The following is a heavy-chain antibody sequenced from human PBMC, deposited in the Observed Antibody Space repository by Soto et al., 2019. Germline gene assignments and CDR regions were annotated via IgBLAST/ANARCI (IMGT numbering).Heavy chain of an antibody. CDR3: ARAKTYFYY. CDR1: GGSISSGGYS. CDR2: IYHSGST. J-gene: IGHJ4*02. V-gene: IGHV4-30-2*05. Sequence: SETLSLTCAVSGGSISSGGYSWSWIRQPPGKGLEWIGYIYHSGSTYYNPSLKSRVTISVDTSKNQFSLKLSSVTAADTAVHYCARAKTYFYYCGQGTLVPVSS.